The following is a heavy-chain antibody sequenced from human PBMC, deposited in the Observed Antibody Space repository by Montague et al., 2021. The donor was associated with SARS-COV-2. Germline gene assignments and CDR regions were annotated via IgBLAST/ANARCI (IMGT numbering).Heavy chain of an antibody. CDR1: GGSISSYC. J-gene: IGHJ5*02. Sequence: SETLSLTCTVSGGSISSYCWSWIRQPPGKGLEWIGEINHSGSTNYNPPLKSRVTISVDTSKNQFSLKLSSVTAADTAVYYCARERYSFSLTRGSTWFDPWGQGTLVTVSS. CDR2: INHSGST. CDR3: ARERYSFSLTRGSTWFDP. V-gene: IGHV4-34*01. D-gene: IGHD3-9*01.